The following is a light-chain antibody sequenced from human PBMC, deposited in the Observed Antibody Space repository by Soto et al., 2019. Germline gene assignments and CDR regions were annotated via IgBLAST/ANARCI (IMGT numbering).Light chain of an antibody. V-gene: IGKV3-20*01. CDR2: GAS. CDR1: QSVPSDW. Sequence: EIVLTKSPGTLSLSPGERATLSCRASQSVPSDWLAWYRHKPGQAPRLLIYGASSRATGVPDRVSGSGSGTDFTLTINRLEPEDFAVYYCQQYGNFPYTFGKVTKLEIK. J-gene: IGKJ2*01. CDR3: QQYGNFPYT.